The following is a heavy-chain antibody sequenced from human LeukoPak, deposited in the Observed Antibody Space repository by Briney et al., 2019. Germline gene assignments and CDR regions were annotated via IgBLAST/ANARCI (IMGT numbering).Heavy chain of an antibody. CDR1: GGSFNDYY. CDR2: TSHSGSS. Sequence: SETLSLTCAVYGGSFNDYYWAWIRQPPGQGLEWLGETSHSGSSTYNASLKSRVVISVDTSKSHFSLGLISVTAADTAVYYCAGIRRSYGDFVLPLDPWGQGTLVTVSS. CDR3: AGIRRSYGDFVLPLDP. V-gene: IGHV4-34*01. D-gene: IGHD2-21*02. J-gene: IGHJ5*02.